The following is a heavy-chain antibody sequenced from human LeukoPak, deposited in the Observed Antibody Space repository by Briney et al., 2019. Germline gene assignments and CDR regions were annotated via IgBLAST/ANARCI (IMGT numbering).Heavy chain of an antibody. CDR1: GFTFSSYA. V-gene: IGHV3-23*01. J-gene: IGHJ4*02. Sequence: GGSLRLSCAVSGFTFSSYAMSWVRQAPGKGLEWVSATSGSGGSTYYADSVKGRFTISRDNSKNTLYLQMNSLRAEDTAVYYCAKSAHWTVTPENYFDYWGQGTLVTVSS. D-gene: IGHD4-17*01. CDR2: TSGSGGST. CDR3: AKSAHWTVTPENYFDY.